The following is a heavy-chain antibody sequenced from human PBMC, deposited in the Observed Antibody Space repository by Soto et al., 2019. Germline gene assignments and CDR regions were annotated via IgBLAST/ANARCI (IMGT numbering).Heavy chain of an antibody. CDR1: GYTFTHFY. CDR3: ARDEGGYDILTGYYKAHHFDY. V-gene: IGHV1-18*01. CDR2: ISPHNFNT. D-gene: IGHD3-9*01. Sequence: GASVKVSCKASGYTFTHFYITWVRQAPGKGLEWMGAISPHNFNTNYAQKFRGRATLTTEKSTNTAYMDLRSLTSDDTAVYYCARDEGGYDILTGYYKAHHFDYWGQGVPVTVSS. J-gene: IGHJ4*02.